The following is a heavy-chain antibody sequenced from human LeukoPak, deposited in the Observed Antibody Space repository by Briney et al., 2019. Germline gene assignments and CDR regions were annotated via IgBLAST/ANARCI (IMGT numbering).Heavy chain of an antibody. D-gene: IGHD6-13*01. CDR2: IGATGSSA. V-gene: IGHV3-23*01. Sequence: GGSLRLSCVDSGFTFSTYAINWVRQAPGKGLEWVSVIGATGSSAFYTDSVKGRFTISRDVSRNTLYLQMNSLRAEDTAVYYCAKEFGGIAATGDYWGQGTLVTVSS. J-gene: IGHJ4*02. CDR3: AKEFGGIAATGDY. CDR1: GFTFSTYA.